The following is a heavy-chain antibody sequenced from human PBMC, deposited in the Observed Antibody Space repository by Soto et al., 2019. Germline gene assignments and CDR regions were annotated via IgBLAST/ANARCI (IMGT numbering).Heavy chain of an antibody. Sequence: QVQLVQSGAEVKKPGASGKVSCKASGYAFTTYAMHWVRQAPGQRPEWMGWMNAGNGNTKYSQKFQGRVTITRDTSASTAYMELSSLRSEDTAVYYCARDRHSNGWYPNDAFDIWGQGTMVTVSS. V-gene: IGHV1-3*01. CDR2: MNAGNGNT. CDR3: ARDRHSNGWYPNDAFDI. CDR1: GYAFTTYA. D-gene: IGHD6-13*01. J-gene: IGHJ3*02.